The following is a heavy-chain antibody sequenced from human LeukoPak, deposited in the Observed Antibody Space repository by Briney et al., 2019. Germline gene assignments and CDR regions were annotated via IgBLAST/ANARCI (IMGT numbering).Heavy chain of an antibody. CDR2: ISDSGCST. J-gene: IGHJ5*02. CDR3: AKGLTNWFDP. V-gene: IGHV3-23*01. CDR1: GFTFSSYA. Sequence: PGGSLRLSCAASGFTFSSYAMSWVRQAPGKGLEWVSAISDSGCSTYYADSVKGRFTMSRDNSKNTLYLQMNSLRVGDTAVYYCAKGLTNWFDPWGQGTLVTASS.